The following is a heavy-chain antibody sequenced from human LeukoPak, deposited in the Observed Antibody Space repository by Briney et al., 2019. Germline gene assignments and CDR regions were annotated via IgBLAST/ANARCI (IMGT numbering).Heavy chain of an antibody. J-gene: IGHJ3*02. CDR1: GGSISSSNW. CDR3: ARGRGDGYSQLEVAFDI. D-gene: IGHD5-24*01. V-gene: IGHV4-4*02. Sequence: PSGTLSLTCAVSGGSISSSNWWSWVRQPPGKGLEWIGEIYHSGSTNYNPSLKSRVTISVDKSKNQFSLKLSSVTAADTAVYYCARGRGDGYSQLEVAFDIWGQGTMVTVSS. CDR2: IYHSGST.